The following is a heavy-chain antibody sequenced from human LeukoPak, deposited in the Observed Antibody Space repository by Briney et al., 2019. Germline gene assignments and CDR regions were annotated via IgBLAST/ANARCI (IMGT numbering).Heavy chain of an antibody. D-gene: IGHD2-2*01. V-gene: IGHV3-74*01. J-gene: IGHJ5*02. CDR2: IINDGSYT. CDR1: GFTFSPVW. CDR3: ATDDKYAPSS. Sequence: PGGSLRLSCAASGFTFSPVWMHWVRQAPGKGLMWVSHIINDGSYTTYADSVKGRFTISRDNAKNTVYLQMNGLRAEDTAVYYCATDDKYAPSSWGQGTLVTVSS.